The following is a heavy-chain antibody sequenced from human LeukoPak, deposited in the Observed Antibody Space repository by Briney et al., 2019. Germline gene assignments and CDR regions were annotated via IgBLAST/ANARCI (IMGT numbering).Heavy chain of an antibody. J-gene: IGHJ4*02. CDR2: ISGSGTNT. CDR1: GFTFSTFA. Sequence: GGSLRLSCAASGFTFSTFAMHWVRLSPGKGLEWVSAISGSGTNTYYADSVKGRFTVSRDNSKNTLYLQMSSLRAEDTAVYYCAKSYSSSWYFFDYWGQGTLVTVSS. V-gene: IGHV3-23*01. D-gene: IGHD6-13*01. CDR3: AKSYSSSWYFFDY.